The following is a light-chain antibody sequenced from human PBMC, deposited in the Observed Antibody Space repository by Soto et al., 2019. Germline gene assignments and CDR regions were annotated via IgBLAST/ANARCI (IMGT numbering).Light chain of an antibody. CDR3: QQYDILPST. V-gene: IGKV1-5*01. CDR1: ENIRTW. Sequence: QVTNFASTLPASLSARVTINCQASENIRTWLDWYQHKPGKAPKFLIYDASSLEIGVPSRFSGSGSGTDFTFTISSLQTEDIATYFCQQYDILPSTFGRGTRLEIK. CDR2: DAS. J-gene: IGKJ5*01.